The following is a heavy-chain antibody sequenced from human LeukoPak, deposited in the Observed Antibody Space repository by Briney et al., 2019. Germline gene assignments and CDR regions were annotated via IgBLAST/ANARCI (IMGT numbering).Heavy chain of an antibody. CDR3: ASPPLLYYDSSGYYRTNAFDI. CDR1: GYSISSGYY. D-gene: IGHD3-22*01. V-gene: IGHV4-38-2*01. Sequence: SETLSLTCAVSGYSISSGYYWGWIRQPPGKGLEWIGSIYHSGSTYYNPSLKSRVTISVDTSKNQFSLKLSSVTAADTAVYYCASPPLLYYDSSGYYRTNAFDIWGQGTMVTVSS. CDR2: IYHSGST. J-gene: IGHJ3*02.